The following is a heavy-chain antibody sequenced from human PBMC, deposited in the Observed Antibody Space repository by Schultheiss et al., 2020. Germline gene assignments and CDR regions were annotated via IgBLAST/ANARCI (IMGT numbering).Heavy chain of an antibody. V-gene: IGHV6-1*01. CDR1: GDSVSTYSGA. CDR3: ARDYRAALLDYGMDV. Sequence: SETLSLTCAISGDSVSTYSGAWNWIRQSPSRGLEWLGRSYYRSKWFNDYAASVKSRITINPDTSKNQFSLQLNSVTPEDTAVYYCARDYRAALLDYGMDVWGQGTTVTVSS. J-gene: IGHJ6*02. D-gene: IGHD3-16*02. CDR2: SYYRSKWFN.